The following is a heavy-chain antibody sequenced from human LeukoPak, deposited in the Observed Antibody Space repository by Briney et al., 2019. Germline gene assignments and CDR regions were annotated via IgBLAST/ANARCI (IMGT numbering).Heavy chain of an antibody. V-gene: IGHV4-30-2*01. J-gene: IGHJ3*02. Sequence: SEALSLTCTVSGGSISSGGYYWSWIRQPPGKGLEWIGYIYHSGSTYYNPSLKSRVTISVDRSKNQFSLKLSSVTAADTAVYYCARCREVHDAFDIWGQGTMVTVSS. CDR1: GGSISSGGYY. CDR2: IYHSGST. CDR3: ARCREVHDAFDI.